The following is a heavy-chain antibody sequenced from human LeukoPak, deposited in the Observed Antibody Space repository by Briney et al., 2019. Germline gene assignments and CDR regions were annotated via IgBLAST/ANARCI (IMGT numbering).Heavy chain of an antibody. J-gene: IGHJ5*02. Sequence: ASVKVSCKASGYSFTSYDVNWVRQAAGQGLEWMGWMNANSGDTNYAQKFQGRVTLTRNTSIGTAYMELSSLRPDDSAVYYCAREEGGVVVPAGRFDPWGQGTLVTVSS. D-gene: IGHD2-2*01. CDR3: AREEGGVVVPAGRFDP. CDR1: GYSFTSYD. V-gene: IGHV1-8*03. CDR2: MNANSGDT.